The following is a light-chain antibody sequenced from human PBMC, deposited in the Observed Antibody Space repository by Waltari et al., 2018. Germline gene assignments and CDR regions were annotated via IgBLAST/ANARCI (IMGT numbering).Light chain of an antibody. CDR1: QSITSW. Sequence: DIQMTQSPSTLSASVGDRVTITCRASQSITSWLAWYQQKPGKPPKLLIYDASSLESRVPSRFIGSGSGTDFTLTISSLQPDDFATYYCQQYHSYSSYTFGQGTKLEIK. CDR3: QQYHSYSSYT. V-gene: IGKV1-5*01. CDR2: DAS. J-gene: IGKJ2*01.